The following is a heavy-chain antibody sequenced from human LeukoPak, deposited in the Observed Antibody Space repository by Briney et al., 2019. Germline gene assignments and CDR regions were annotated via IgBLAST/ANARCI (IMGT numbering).Heavy chain of an antibody. J-gene: IGHJ4*02. CDR3: ARLRRPTYYYDSSGHYYFDY. CDR1: GGSFSGYY. CDR2: INHSGST. D-gene: IGHD3-22*01. V-gene: IGHV4-34*01. Sequence: KSSEILSLTCAVYGGSFSGYYWSWIRQPPGKGLEWIGEINHSGSTNYNPSLKSRVTISVDTSKNQFSLKLSSVTAADTAVYYCARLRRPTYYYDSSGHYYFDYWGQGTLVTVSS.